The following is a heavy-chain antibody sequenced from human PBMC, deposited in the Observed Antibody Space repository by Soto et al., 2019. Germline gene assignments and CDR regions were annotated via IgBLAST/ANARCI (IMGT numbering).Heavy chain of an antibody. D-gene: IGHD6-19*01. V-gene: IGHV3-23*01. CDR1: GFTFSNFA. CDR2: ITGAGRTT. J-gene: IGHJ4*02. Sequence: VQLLESGGGLIPPGGSLRLSCAPSGFTFSNFAMGWVRQAPGKGLEWISHITGAGRTTYADSVKGRFTISRDNFKNTLYLQMDSLRAEDTARYYCVKEFIAVAGKGFFDSWGQGALVTVSS. CDR3: VKEFIAVAGKGFFDS.